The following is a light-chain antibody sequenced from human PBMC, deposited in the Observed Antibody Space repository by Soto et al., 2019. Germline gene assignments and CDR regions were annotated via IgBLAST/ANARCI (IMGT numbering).Light chain of an antibody. CDR3: QQYNNWPRT. Sequence: IVMTQSPATLSVSPGERVTLSCMASQSVSSNLAWYQQKPGQAPRLLIYGASTRATGIPARFSGSESGTEFTLTISSLQSEDFAVYYCQQYNNWPRTFGQGTKVDIK. CDR1: QSVSSN. CDR2: GAS. V-gene: IGKV3-15*01. J-gene: IGKJ1*01.